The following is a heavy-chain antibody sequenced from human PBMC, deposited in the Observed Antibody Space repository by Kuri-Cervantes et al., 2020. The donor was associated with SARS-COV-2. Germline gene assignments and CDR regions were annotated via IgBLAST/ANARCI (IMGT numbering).Heavy chain of an antibody. Sequence: GGSLRLSCAASGFTFSSYGMHWVRQAPGTGLEWVAFIRYDGSNKYYADSVKGRFTISRDNAKNSLYLQMNSLRAEDTAVYYCARDPAVPAAHNDAFDIWGQGTMVTVSS. CDR3: ARDPAVPAAHNDAFDI. D-gene: IGHD2-2*01. V-gene: IGHV3-30*02. CDR1: GFTFSSYG. CDR2: IRYDGSNK. J-gene: IGHJ3*02.